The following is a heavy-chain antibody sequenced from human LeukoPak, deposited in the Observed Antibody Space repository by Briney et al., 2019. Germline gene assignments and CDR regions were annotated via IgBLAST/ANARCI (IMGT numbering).Heavy chain of an antibody. CDR2: INDNGGRT. D-gene: IGHD1-26*01. CDR3: VKDVGGSYAFDY. V-gene: IGHV3-64D*09. J-gene: IGHJ4*02. Sequence: GGSLRLSCSASGFTFSRYAMHWVRQAPGKGLEYVTGINDNGGRTHYGDSVKGRFSISRDNSKNTLHLQMSTLRAEDTALYYCVKDVGGSYAFDYWGQGILVTVAS. CDR1: GFTFSRYA.